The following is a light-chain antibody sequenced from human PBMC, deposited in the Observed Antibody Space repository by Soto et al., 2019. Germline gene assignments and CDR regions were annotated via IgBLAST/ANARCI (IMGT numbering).Light chain of an antibody. J-gene: IGKJ4*01. CDR2: GAS. CDR3: QQYNSYSLT. V-gene: IGKV1-5*01. Sequence: DIQMTQSPSTLSASVGDRVTITCRASQSVTSRLAWYQQKPGKAPKLLIYGASNLESGVPSRFSGNGSWTEFTLTISSLQPDDVATYYCQQYNSYSLTFGGGTTVEIK. CDR1: QSVTSR.